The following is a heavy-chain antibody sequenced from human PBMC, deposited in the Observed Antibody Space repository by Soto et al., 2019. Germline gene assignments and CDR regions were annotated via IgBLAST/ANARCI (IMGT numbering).Heavy chain of an antibody. J-gene: IGHJ1*01. D-gene: IGHD2-15*01. CDR1: GFTFSNYG. CDR3: EKDGWVCSSVTCYWPSDFQH. Sequence: QVQLVESGGGVVQPGRSLRLSCAASGFTFSNYGMHWVRQASGKGLEWVAVISHDGTNKYYAESVKGRFTISRDNSENTLYLHMNSRRADDRAVYYCEKDGWVCSSVTCYWPSDFQHWGQGTMVTVST. V-gene: IGHV3-30*18. CDR2: ISHDGTNK.